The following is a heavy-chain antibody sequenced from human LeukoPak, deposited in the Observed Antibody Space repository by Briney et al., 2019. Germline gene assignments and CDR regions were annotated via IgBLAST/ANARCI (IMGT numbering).Heavy chain of an antibody. CDR3: ARDPGVVPYSHMDV. D-gene: IGHD3-3*01. J-gene: IGHJ6*03. CDR1: GGTFSSYA. Sequence: SVKVSCKASGGTFSSYAISWVRQAPGQGLEWMGGIIPIFGTANCAQKFQGRVTITTDESTSTAYMELSSLRSEDTAVYYCARDPGVVPYSHMDVWGKGTTVTVSS. CDR2: IIPIFGTA. V-gene: IGHV1-69*05.